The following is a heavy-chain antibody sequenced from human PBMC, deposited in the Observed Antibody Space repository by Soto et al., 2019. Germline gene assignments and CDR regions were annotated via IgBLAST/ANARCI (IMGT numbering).Heavy chain of an antibody. J-gene: IGHJ4*02. CDR3: AAPPRY. D-gene: IGHD6-6*01. Sequence: PSETMSVTCTVSGGSISSYYWSWIRQPPGKGLEWIGYIYDSGSTNYNPSLKSRVTISVDTSKNQFSLKLTSVTAADTAVYYCAAPPRYWSQGTLVTVSS. CDR1: GGSISSYY. V-gene: IGHV4-59*01. CDR2: IYDSGST.